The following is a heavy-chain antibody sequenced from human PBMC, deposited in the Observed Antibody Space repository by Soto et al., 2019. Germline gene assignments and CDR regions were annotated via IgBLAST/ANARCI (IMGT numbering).Heavy chain of an antibody. D-gene: IGHD3-22*01. Sequence: GFLRISCSASGFTFSRHAISWVRQGPGKGLEWVSAISGSGGSTYYADSVKGRFTISRDNSKNTLYLQMNSLRAEDTAVYYCAQHARPDYYDSSGYYYLWGQGTLVTVSS. J-gene: IGHJ4*02. CDR2: ISGSGGST. V-gene: IGHV3-23*01. CDR3: AQHARPDYYDSSGYYYL. CDR1: GFTFSRHA.